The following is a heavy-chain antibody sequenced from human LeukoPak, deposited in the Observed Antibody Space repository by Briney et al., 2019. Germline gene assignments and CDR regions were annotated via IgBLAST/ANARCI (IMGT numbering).Heavy chain of an antibody. CDR3: ARGYYYDSSGYYYFDY. V-gene: IGHV4-59*12. Sequence: SETLSLTCTVSGGSISSYYWSWIRQPPGKGLEWIGYIYHSGSTYYNPSLKSRVTISVDRSKNQFSLKLSSVTAADTAVYYCARGYYYDSSGYYYFDYWGQGTLVTVSS. D-gene: IGHD3-22*01. J-gene: IGHJ4*02. CDR1: GGSISSYY. CDR2: IYHSGST.